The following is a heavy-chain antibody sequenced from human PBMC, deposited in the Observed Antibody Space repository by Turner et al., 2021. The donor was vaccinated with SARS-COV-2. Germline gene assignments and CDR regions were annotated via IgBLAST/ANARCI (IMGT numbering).Heavy chain of an antibody. CDR2: IHDSGRT. D-gene: IGHD3-10*01. V-gene: IGHV4-39*01. J-gene: IGHJ3*01. CDR1: GGPIITSSYY. CDR3: ARVRTVSCVTTTCLPSDAFDL. Sequence: QLQLQESGPGLVKPSETLSLTCTGSGGPIITSSYYWGWLRQPPGKGLEGIGSIHDSGRTYHNASLKSRVDISVDTSKSQFSVKLRSVTAADTAIYYCARVRTVSCVTTTCLPSDAFDLWGHGTLVSVSS.